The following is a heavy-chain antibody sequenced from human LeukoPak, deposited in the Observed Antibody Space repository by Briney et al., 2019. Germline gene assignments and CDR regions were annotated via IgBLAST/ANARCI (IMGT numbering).Heavy chain of an antibody. CDR3: ATSHGYDSSRFDY. CDR2: IIPIFGTA. V-gene: IGHV1-69*01. J-gene: IGHJ4*02. D-gene: IGHD3-22*01. Sequence: SVKVSCKASGGTFSSYAISWVRQAPGKGLEWMGGIIPIFGTANYAQKFQGRVTITADESTSTAYMELSSPRSEDTAVYYCATSHGYDSSRFDYWGQGTLVTVSS. CDR1: GGTFSSYA.